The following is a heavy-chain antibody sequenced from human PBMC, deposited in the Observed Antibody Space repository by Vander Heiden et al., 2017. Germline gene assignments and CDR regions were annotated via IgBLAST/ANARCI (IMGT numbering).Heavy chain of an antibody. D-gene: IGHD6-25*01. CDR3: AREYYSSGYAGAFDI. CDR2: ISSDGSVI. Sequence: QVQLVESGGGVVQAGRSLRLSCAASGLTFSTYVMHWVRQAPGKGLEWVALISSDGSVIHSADSVKGRYTISRDNSKNTMDLGLNSLRPEDTAVYFCAREYYSSGYAGAFDIWGQGAIVTVSS. J-gene: IGHJ3*02. CDR1: GLTFSTYV. V-gene: IGHV3-30-3*01.